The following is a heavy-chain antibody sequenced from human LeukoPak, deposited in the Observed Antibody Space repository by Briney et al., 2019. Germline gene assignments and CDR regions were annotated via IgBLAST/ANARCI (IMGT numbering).Heavy chain of an antibody. CDR1: GFTFSSYG. D-gene: IGHD6-13*01. J-gene: IGHJ6*02. V-gene: IGHV3-30*18. CDR2: ISYDGSNK. Sequence: GGSLRLSCAASGFTFSSYGMHWVRQAPGKGLEWVAVISYDGSNKYYADSVKGRFTISRDNSKNTLYLQMNSLRAEDTAVYYCAKDLTPRCWYGDYYYGMDVWGQGTTVTVSS. CDR3: AKDLTPRCWYGDYYYGMDV.